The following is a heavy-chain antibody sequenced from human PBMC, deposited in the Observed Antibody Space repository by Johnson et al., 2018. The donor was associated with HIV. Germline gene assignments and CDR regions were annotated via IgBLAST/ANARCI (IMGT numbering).Heavy chain of an antibody. V-gene: IGHV3-30-3*01. CDR1: GFTFSRYA. Sequence: VQLMESGGGLVQPGRSLRLSCAASGFTFSRYAMHWVRQAPGKGMEWMAIISYDGSNKYYADSVKGRFTISRDNSKNTLYLQMNSLRTEDTAVYYCARERYGSQAIDAFDIWGQGTLVTVSS. CDR3: ARERYGSQAIDAFDI. D-gene: IGHD2-15*01. CDR2: ISYDGSNK. J-gene: IGHJ3*02.